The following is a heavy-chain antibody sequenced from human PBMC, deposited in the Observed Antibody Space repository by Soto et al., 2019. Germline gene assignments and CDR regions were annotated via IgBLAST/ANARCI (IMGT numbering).Heavy chain of an antibody. D-gene: IGHD2-2*01. Sequence: GGSLRLSCAASGIPFSTTYMNWVRQAPGKGLEWVGRIKSKIVGETTDFSAPVKGRFALSRDDSKNTVSLQMNSLKSEDTAIYYCTSDNCRSSTCYLNYWGQGALVTVSS. CDR3: TSDNCRSSTCYLNY. CDR2: IKSKIVGETT. CDR1: GIPFSTTY. V-gene: IGHV3-15*07. J-gene: IGHJ4*02.